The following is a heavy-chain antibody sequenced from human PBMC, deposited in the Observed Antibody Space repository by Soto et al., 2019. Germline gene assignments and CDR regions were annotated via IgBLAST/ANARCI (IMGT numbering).Heavy chain of an antibody. D-gene: IGHD3-10*01. V-gene: IGHV3-66*01. J-gene: IGHJ4*02. CDR2: IYSGGST. Sequence: VGSLRLSCAASGFTVSSNYMSWVRQAPGKGLEWVSVIYSGGSTYYADSVKGRFTISRDNSKNTLYLQMNRLRAEDTAVYYCARSQEGLYGSGSYYNLKWGQGTLVTVS. CDR1: GFTVSSNY. CDR3: ARSQEGLYGSGSYYNLK.